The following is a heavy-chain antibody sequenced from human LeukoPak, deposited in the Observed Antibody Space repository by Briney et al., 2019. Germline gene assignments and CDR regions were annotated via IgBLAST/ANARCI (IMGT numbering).Heavy chain of an antibody. CDR1: GYTFTSYG. CDR3: ARDTGYSGGWCDTDY. CDR2: ISAYNGNT. V-gene: IGHV1-18*01. D-gene: IGHD6-19*01. Sequence: ASVKVSCKASGYTFTSYGISWARQAPGQGLEWMGWISAYNGNTNYAQKLQGRVTMTTDTSTSTAYMELRSLRSDDTAVYYCARDTGYSGGWCDTDYWGQGTLVTVSS. J-gene: IGHJ4*02.